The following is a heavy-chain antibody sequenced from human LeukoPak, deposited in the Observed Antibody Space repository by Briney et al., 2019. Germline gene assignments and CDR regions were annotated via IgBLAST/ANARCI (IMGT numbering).Heavy chain of an antibody. V-gene: IGHV3-48*02. CDR3: ARDQFGGTYYGFDQ. J-gene: IGHJ4*02. Sequence: GGSLRLSCAASGFTFSNYNMNWVRQAPGKGLEWASYISSSSSTIYYADSVKGRFTISRDNAKKSLYLQMNSLRDEDTAVYYCARDQFGGTYYGFDQWGQGTLVTVSS. CDR1: GFTFSNYN. D-gene: IGHD1-26*01. CDR2: ISSSSSTI.